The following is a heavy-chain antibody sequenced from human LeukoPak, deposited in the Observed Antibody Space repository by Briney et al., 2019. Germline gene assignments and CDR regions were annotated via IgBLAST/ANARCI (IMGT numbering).Heavy chain of an antibody. Sequence: GGSLRLSCAASGFTFSSYEMSWIRQAPGKGLEWVSYISSSGSTIYYADSVKGRFTISRDNAKNSLYLQMNSLRAEDTAVYYCARDSGSGSGNWFDPWGQGTLVTVSS. V-gene: IGHV3-48*03. J-gene: IGHJ5*02. CDR1: GFTFSSYE. CDR3: ARDSGSGSGNWFDP. D-gene: IGHD3-10*01. CDR2: ISSSGSTI.